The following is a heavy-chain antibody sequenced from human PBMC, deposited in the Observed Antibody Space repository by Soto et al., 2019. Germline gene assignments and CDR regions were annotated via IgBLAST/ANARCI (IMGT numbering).Heavy chain of an antibody. D-gene: IGHD2-2*01. CDR1: GYTFTGHY. V-gene: IGHV1-2*02. CDR3: ARGVRVDCSSTSCYFKNYYYYGMDV. Sequence: ASVKVSCKASGYTFTGHYMQWVRQAPGQGLEWMGWINPNSGDTNYAQKLQGRVTMTTDTSTSTAYMELRSLRSDDTAVYYCARGVRVDCSSTSCYFKNYYYYGMDVWGQGTTVTVSS. CDR2: INPNSGDT. J-gene: IGHJ6*02.